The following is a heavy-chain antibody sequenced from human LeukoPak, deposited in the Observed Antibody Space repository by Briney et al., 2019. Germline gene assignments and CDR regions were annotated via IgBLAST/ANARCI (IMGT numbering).Heavy chain of an antibody. D-gene: IGHD6-13*01. CDR2: INPNSGGT. J-gene: IGHJ4*02. CDR1: GYTFTGYY. V-gene: IGHV1-2*02. Sequence: ASVKVSCKASGYTFTGYYMNWVRQAPGQGLEWMGWINPNSGGTNYAQKFQGRVTMTRDTSISTAYMELSRLRSDDTAVYYCALGGYSSSWYIDYWGQGTLVTVSS. CDR3: ALGGYSSSWYIDY.